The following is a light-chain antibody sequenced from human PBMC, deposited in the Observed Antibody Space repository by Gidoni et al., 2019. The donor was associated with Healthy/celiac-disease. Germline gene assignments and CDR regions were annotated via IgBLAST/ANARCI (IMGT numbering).Light chain of an antibody. CDR2: AAS. Sequence: DIQMTQSPSSLSASVGDRVTITCRARQSISSYLNWYQQKPGKAPNLLIYAASSLQSWVPSRFSGSGAGTDFTLTSSSLQPEDFATYYCQQSYSTPYTFGQGTKLEIK. CDR1: QSISSY. V-gene: IGKV1-39*01. J-gene: IGKJ2*01. CDR3: QQSYSTPYT.